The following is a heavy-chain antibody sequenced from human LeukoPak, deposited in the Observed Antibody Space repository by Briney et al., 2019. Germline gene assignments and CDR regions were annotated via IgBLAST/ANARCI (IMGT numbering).Heavy chain of an antibody. V-gene: IGHV4-61*02. Sequence: SQTLSLTRTVSGGSISSGSYYWRWIRQPAGTGLEWIGRIYTSGSTNYNPSLKSRVTISVDTSKNQFSLKLSSVTAADTAVYYCASGYSLFDPWGQGTLVTVSS. CDR3: ASGYSLFDP. CDR1: GGSISSGSYY. D-gene: IGHD5-18*01. J-gene: IGHJ5*02. CDR2: IYTSGST.